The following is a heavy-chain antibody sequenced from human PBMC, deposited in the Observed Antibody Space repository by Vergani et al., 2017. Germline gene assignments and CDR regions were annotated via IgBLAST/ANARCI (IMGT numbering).Heavy chain of an antibody. CDR1: GFTFTDYG. V-gene: IGHV3-21*01. Sequence: EVQLVESGGGLEQPGRSLRLSCRASGFTFTDYGVSWVRQAPGKGLEWVSSISSSSSYIYYADSVKGRFTISRDNAKNSLYLQMNSLRAEDTAVYYCARDPYSVVVAGYPSYWGQGTLVTVSS. CDR2: ISSSSSYI. J-gene: IGHJ4*02. D-gene: IGHD2-15*01. CDR3: ARDPYSVVVAGYPSY.